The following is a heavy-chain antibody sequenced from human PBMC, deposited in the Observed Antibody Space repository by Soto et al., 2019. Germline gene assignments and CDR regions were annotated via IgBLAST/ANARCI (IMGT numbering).Heavy chain of an antibody. Sequence: PSETLSLTCTVSGGSIATSSYFWAWIRRPPGKGLEWIGSIDYRGTIYNNPSLKSRVTISVDTSKNHFSLKLDSVTAADTALYYCSRRAPEGIDPWGQGTLVTVSS. J-gene: IGHJ5*02. CDR1: GGSIATSSYF. CDR2: IDYRGTI. CDR3: SRRAPEGIDP. V-gene: IGHV4-39*02.